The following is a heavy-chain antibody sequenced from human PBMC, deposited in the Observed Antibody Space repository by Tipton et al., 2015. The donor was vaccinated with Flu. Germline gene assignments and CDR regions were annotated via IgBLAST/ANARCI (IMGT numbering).Heavy chain of an antibody. CDR1: GGSISSSSYY. V-gene: IGHV4-39*07. D-gene: IGHD3-9*01. CDR2: IYYSGST. J-gene: IGHJ3*02. CDR3: ARDGAAILRYFDWLLGADAFDI. Sequence: TLSLTCTVSGGSISSSSYYWGWIRQPPGKGLEWIESIYYSGSTYYNPSLKSRVTISVDTSKNQFSLKLSSVTAADTAVYYCARDGAAILRYFDWLLGADAFDIWGQGTMVTVSS.